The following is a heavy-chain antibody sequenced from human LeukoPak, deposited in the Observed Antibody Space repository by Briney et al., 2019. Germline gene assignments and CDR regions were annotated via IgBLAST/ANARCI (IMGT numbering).Heavy chain of an antibody. CDR3: AKDDDWGRFNH. V-gene: IGHV3-30*04. Sequence: GRSLRLSCAASGFTFANYVTHWVGQAPGKGREWGAVTSPDEGLKFYGDSVKGRVTISRENAKNTVSLQLNSLRAEDTAMYYCAKDDDWGRFNHWGQGTLVTVSS. D-gene: IGHD3-16*01. J-gene: IGHJ1*01. CDR1: GFTFANYV. CDR2: TSPDEGLK.